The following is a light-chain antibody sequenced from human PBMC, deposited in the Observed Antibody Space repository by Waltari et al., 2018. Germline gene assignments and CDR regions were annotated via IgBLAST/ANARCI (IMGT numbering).Light chain of an antibody. CDR2: AAS. Sequence: IQLTQSPSSLSASVGDRVPITCRASQGISSSLAWYQLRPGKVPKLLIYAASTLQSGVPSRFSGSGSGTDFTLTISSLQPEDSATYYCQQLHSFPLTFGPGTKVEFK. CDR3: QQLHSFPLT. CDR1: QGISSS. J-gene: IGKJ3*01. V-gene: IGKV1-9*01.